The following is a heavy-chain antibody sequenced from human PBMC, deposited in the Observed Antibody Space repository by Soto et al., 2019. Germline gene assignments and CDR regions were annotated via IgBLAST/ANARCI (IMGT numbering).Heavy chain of an antibody. CDR2: ISAYNGNT. V-gene: IGHV1-18*04. Sequence: ASVKVSCKASGYTFTSYGISWVRQAPGQGLEWMGWISAYNGNTNYAQKLQGRVTMTTDTSTSTAYMELRSLRSDDTAVYYCARERARWWLALSYYYGMDVWGQGTTVTVSS. J-gene: IGHJ6*02. CDR3: ARERARWWLALSYYYGMDV. D-gene: IGHD2-15*01. CDR1: GYTFTSYG.